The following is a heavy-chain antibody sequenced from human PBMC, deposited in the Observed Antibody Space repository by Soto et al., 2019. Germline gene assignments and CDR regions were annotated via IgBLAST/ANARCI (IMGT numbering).Heavy chain of an antibody. CDR3: ASGGSGWYYYYYGMDV. J-gene: IGHJ6*02. CDR1: GGSISSYY. D-gene: IGHD6-19*01. CDR2: MYYSGSS. V-gene: IGHV4-59*01. Sequence: PSETLSLTCTVSGGSISSYYWSWIRQPPGKGLEWIGYMYYSGSSIYNPSLKSRVTISVDTSKNQFSLKLSSVTAADTAVYYCASGGSGWYYYYYGMDVWGQGTTVTVSS.